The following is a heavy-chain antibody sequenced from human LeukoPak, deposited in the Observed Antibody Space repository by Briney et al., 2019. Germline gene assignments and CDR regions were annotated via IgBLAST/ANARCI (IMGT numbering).Heavy chain of an antibody. J-gene: IGHJ4*02. CDR1: GFTFSNAW. V-gene: IGHV3-15*01. CDR2: IKGKTDGGTT. D-gene: IGHD3-10*01. CDR3: TVMVGSGSYYFDY. Sequence: GGSLRLSCAASGFTFSNAWMSWVRQAPGKGLEWVGRIKGKTDGGTTDYAAPVKGRFTISRDDSKNTLYLQMNSLKTEDTAVYYCTVMVGSGSYYFDYWGQGTLVTVSS.